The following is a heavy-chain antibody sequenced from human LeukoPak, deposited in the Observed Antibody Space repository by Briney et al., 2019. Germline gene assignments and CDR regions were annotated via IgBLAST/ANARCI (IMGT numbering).Heavy chain of an antibody. V-gene: IGHV3-23*01. Sequence: GGSLRLSCAASGFTFKNYAMSWVRQAPGKGLEWVSSIDGSGDNRYYADSVKGRFTISRDNSGNTLYLQLRGLGAEDTATYYCAKVQMGTGWTFDFWGQGSLVTVSS. J-gene: IGHJ4*02. CDR3: AKVQMGTGWTFDF. D-gene: IGHD2-2*01. CDR2: IDGSGDNR. CDR1: GFTFKNYA.